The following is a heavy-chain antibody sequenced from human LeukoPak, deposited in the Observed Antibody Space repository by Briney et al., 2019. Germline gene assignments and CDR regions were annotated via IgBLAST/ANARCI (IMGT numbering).Heavy chain of an antibody. V-gene: IGHV1-2*02. D-gene: IGHD5-12*01. CDR2: MNFNNGGT. Sequence: ASVRVSCKASGFTLSGYYVQWVRQAPGQGLEWVGWMNFNNGGTRYAPKFQGRVTMTRDTSISTAYMELNSLRSDDTAMYYCAREGSSGQDWYAFDIWGQETMVTVSS. J-gene: IGHJ3*02. CDR1: GFTLSGYY. CDR3: AREGSSGQDWYAFDI.